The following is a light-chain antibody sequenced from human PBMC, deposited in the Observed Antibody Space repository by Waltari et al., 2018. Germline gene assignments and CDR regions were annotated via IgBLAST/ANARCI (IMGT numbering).Light chain of an antibody. CDR3: QQYGIPPYT. CDR1: QSVSSTY. CDR2: GAS. V-gene: IGKV3-20*01. Sequence: EIVLTQSPGTLSLSPGERATLSCRASQSVSSTYLAWYQQKPGQTPRLLIYGASSRATGIPDRFSSSGSGTDFTLTISRLEPEDFAVYYCQQYGIPPYTFGQGTKLEIK. J-gene: IGKJ2*01.